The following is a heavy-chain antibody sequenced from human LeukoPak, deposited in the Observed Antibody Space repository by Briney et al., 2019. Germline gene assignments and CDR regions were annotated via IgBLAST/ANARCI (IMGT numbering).Heavy chain of an antibody. CDR3: ARGQGYCSGGSCHHDY. V-gene: IGHV3-48*01. J-gene: IGHJ4*02. CDR2: ISSSSSTI. D-gene: IGHD2-15*01. CDR1: GFTFSSYA. Sequence: GGSLRLSCAASGFTFSSYAMSWVRQAPGKGLEWVSYISSSSSTIYYADSVKGRFTISRDNAKNSLYLQMNSLRAEDTAVYYCARGQGYCSGGSCHHDYWGQGTLVTVSS.